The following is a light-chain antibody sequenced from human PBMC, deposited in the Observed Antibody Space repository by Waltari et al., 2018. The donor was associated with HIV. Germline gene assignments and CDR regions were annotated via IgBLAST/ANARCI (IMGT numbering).Light chain of an antibody. CDR1: SSNIGSNA. CDR2: NNK. CDR3: AAWDDSLHGGV. J-gene: IGLJ1*01. Sequence: QSELTQPPSASGTPGQRVTFSCSGSSSNIGSNAVNLYQHLPGTAPKLLIYNNKQRPSGVPDRFSGSKAGTSASLAITGLQSEDEADYYCAAWDDSLHGGVFGTGTKVTVL. V-gene: IGLV1-44*01.